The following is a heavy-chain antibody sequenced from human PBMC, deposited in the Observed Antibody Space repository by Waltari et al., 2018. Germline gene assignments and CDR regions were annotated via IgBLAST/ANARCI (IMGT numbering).Heavy chain of an antibody. J-gene: IGHJ4*02. Sequence: LQLVESGGGLVKPGGSLRLSCAASGFTFSSYSMNWVRQAPGKGLEWVSSISSSSSYIYYADSVKGRFTISRDNAKNSLYLQMNSLRAEDTAVYYCARLAVDSGYDSHIDYWGQGTLVTVSS. D-gene: IGHD5-12*01. V-gene: IGHV3-21*01. CDR1: GFTFSSYS. CDR3: ARLAVDSGYDSHIDY. CDR2: ISSSSSYI.